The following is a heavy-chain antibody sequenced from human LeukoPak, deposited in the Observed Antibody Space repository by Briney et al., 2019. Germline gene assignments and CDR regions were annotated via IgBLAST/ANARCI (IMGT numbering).Heavy chain of an antibody. CDR2: ISSDGSSK. V-gene: IGHV3-30*03. CDR3: ARDSPRLSGWLGHFDY. J-gene: IGHJ4*02. Sequence: GGSLRLSCAASGFTFRGYGMHWVRQAPGKGLEWVAVISSDGSSKNYADSMKGQFTISRDNSKNTLFLQMNNLRAEDTAAYYCARDSPRLSGWLGHFDYWGQGTLVTVSS. D-gene: IGHD6-19*01. CDR1: GFTFRGYG.